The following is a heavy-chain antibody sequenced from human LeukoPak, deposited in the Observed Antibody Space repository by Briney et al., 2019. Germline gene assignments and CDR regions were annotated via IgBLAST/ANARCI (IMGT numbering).Heavy chain of an antibody. J-gene: IGHJ4*02. D-gene: IGHD3-16*01. CDR2: ITSISNRI. CDR3: ARQTYYDYVWGSFLETPYFDY. CDR1: GFAFSSYS. Sequence: GGSLRLSCAASGFAFSSYSMNWVRQAPGRGLEWVAYITSISNRIHYADSVKGRFTISRDNAKNSLYLQMNSLRADDTAVYYCARQTYYDYVWGSFLETPYFDYWGQGTLVTVSS. V-gene: IGHV3-48*01.